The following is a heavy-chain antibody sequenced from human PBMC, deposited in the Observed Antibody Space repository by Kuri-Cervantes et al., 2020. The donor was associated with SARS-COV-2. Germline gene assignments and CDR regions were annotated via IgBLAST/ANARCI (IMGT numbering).Heavy chain of an antibody. D-gene: IGHD3-22*01. V-gene: IGHV4-34*01. CDR1: GGSFSGYY. CDR2: INHSGST. Sequence: SETLSLTCTVSGGSFSGYYWSWIRQPPGKGLEWIGEINHSGSTNYNPSLKSRVTISVDTSKNQFSLKLSSVTAADTAVYYCARGPWMYYYDSSGYPPFDYWGQGTLVTVSS. J-gene: IGHJ4*02. CDR3: ARGPWMYYYDSSGYPPFDY.